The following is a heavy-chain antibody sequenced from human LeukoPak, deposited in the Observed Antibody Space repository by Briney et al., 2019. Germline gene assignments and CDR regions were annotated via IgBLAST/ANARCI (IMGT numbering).Heavy chain of an antibody. CDR3: VTGASRFYFES. Sequence: PWGSLRLSCAVSEFTFSRYAMNWVRQPPGKGLEWVSSISGGGSSTNYADSVKGRFTISRDNSKDTLSLQMNNLRAEDTAVYYCVTGASRFYFESWGQGTLVTVSS. V-gene: IGHV3-23*01. CDR2: ISGGGSST. D-gene: IGHD1-26*01. CDR1: EFTFSRYA. J-gene: IGHJ4*02.